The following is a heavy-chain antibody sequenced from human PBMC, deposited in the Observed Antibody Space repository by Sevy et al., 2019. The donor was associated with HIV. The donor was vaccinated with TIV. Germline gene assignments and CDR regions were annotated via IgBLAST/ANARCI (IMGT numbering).Heavy chain of an antibody. V-gene: IGHV1-2*04. J-gene: IGHJ5*02. D-gene: IGHD3-22*01. CDR2: INPNSGGT. CDR3: ARVANYYYDSKFDP. CDR1: GYTFTGYY. Sequence: ASVKVSCKASGYTFTGYYMHWVRQAPGQGLEWMGGINPNSGGTNYAQKFQGWVTMTRDTSISTAYMELSRLRSDDTAVYYCARVANYYYDSKFDPWGQGTLVTVSS.